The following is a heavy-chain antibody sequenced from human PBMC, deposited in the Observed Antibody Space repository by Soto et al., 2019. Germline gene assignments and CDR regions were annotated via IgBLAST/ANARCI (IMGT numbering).Heavy chain of an antibody. CDR3: ARERLAVAGTLNDY. J-gene: IGHJ4*02. Sequence: ASVKVSCKASGYTFASYAISWMRQAPGQGHEWMGWISAYNGNTNYAQKIQGRVTMTTDTSTSTAYMELRSLRSDDTAVYYCARERLAVAGTLNDYWGQGTLVTVSS. CDR2: ISAYNGNT. V-gene: IGHV1-18*01. D-gene: IGHD6-19*01. CDR1: GYTFASYA.